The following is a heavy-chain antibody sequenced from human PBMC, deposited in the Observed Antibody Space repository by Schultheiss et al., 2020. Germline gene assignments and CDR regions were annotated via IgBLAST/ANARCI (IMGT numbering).Heavy chain of an antibody. Sequence: GGSLRLSCAASGFTFSSYAMSWVRQAPGKGLVWVSRINSDGSSTSYADSVKGRFTISRDNAKNTLYLQMNSLRAEDTAVYYCARSQAAGDYGMDVWGQGTTVTVSS. V-gene: IGHV3-74*01. J-gene: IGHJ6*02. CDR3: ARSQAAGDYGMDV. CDR1: GFTFSSYA. CDR2: INSDGSST. D-gene: IGHD3-16*01.